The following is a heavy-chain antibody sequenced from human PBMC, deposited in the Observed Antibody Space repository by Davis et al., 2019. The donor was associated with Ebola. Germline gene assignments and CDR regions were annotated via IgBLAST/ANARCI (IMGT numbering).Heavy chain of an antibody. CDR3: ARTTLYNWNYHQAFDY. V-gene: IGHV4-34*01. J-gene: IGHJ4*02. CDR1: GGSFSGYY. CDR2: INHSGST. D-gene: IGHD1-7*01. Sequence: PSETLSLTCAVYGGSFSGYYWSWIRQPPGKGLEWIGEINHSGSTNYNPSLKSRVTISVDTSKNQFSLKLSSVTAADTAVYYCARTTLYNWNYHQAFDYWGQGTLVTVSS.